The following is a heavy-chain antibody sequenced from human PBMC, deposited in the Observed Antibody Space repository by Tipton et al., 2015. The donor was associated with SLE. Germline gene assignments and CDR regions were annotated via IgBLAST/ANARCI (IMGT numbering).Heavy chain of an antibody. CDR1: GGSINNCY. V-gene: IGHV4-59*08. CDR3: ARGTDFDYYYYYYALDV. D-gene: IGHD5-12*01. Sequence: TLSLTCTVSGGSINNCYWSWIRQTPGKGLEWIGHIYYSGDAKYSPSLKTRVTISLDTSENQFSLKLNSVTAADTATYYCARGTDFDYYYYYYALDVWGQGTAVTVSS. CDR2: IYYSGDA. J-gene: IGHJ6*02.